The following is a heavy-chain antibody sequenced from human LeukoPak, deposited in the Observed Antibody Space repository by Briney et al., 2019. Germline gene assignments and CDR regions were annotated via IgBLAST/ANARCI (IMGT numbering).Heavy chain of an antibody. Sequence: ASVKVSCKVSGYTLTELSMHWVRQAPRKRLEGMGGFDPEDVETIYAQKFQGRVTMTEDTSTDTAYMELSSVRSEDTAVYYCATAYAVAGDAFDIWGQGTTVTVSS. CDR2: FDPEDVET. J-gene: IGHJ3*02. D-gene: IGHD2-15*01. CDR3: ATAYAVAGDAFDI. CDR1: GYTLTELS. V-gene: IGHV1-24*01.